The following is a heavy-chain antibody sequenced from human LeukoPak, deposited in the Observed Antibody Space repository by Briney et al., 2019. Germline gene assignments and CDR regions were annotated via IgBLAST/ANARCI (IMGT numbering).Heavy chain of an antibody. V-gene: IGHV3-73*01. J-gene: IGHJ4*02. CDR3: TRLGYNYDTSGNY. CDR2: IRSKANNYAT. D-gene: IGHD3-22*01. CDR1: GFTFSGSA. Sequence: GGSLRLSCAASGFTFSGSALQWVRQASGKGLEWVGRIRSKANNYATTYAASVKGRFTISRDDSKNAAYLQMHSLKTEDTAVYYCTRLGYNYDTSGNYWGQGTLVTVSS.